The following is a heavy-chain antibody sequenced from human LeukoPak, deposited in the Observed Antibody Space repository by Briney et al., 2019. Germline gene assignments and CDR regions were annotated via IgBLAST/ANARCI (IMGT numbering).Heavy chain of an antibody. Sequence: ASVKVSCKASGGTFSSYAISWVRQAPGQGLEWMGRIIPIFGTANYAQKFQGRVTITTDESTSTAYMELSSLRSEDTAVYYCASSAAIWSNYYYYMDVWGKGTTVTASS. CDR2: IIPIFGTA. J-gene: IGHJ6*03. CDR1: GGTFSSYA. CDR3: ASSAAIWSNYYYYMDV. D-gene: IGHD2-2*01. V-gene: IGHV1-69*05.